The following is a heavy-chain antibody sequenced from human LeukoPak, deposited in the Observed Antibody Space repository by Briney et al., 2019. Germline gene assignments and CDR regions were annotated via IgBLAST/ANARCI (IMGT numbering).Heavy chain of an antibody. V-gene: IGHV3-7*01. Sequence: PGGSLRLSCAASGFTFSSYWMSWVRQAPGKGLEWVANIKQDGSEKYYVDSVKGRFTISRDNAKNSLYLQMNSLRAEDTAVYYCARDEVATFFSSPWRGPGYYYYGMDVWGQGTTVTVSS. CDR3: ARDEVATFFSSPWRGPGYYYYGMDV. J-gene: IGHJ6*02. CDR2: IKQDGSEK. CDR1: GFTFSSYW. D-gene: IGHD2/OR15-2a*01.